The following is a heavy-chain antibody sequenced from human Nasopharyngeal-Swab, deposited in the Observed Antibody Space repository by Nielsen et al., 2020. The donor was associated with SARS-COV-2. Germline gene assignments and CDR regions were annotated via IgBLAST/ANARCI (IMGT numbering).Heavy chain of an antibody. CDR1: VYTFTTYD. D-gene: IGHD5-12*01. J-gene: IGHJ6*03. V-gene: IGHV1-8*01. Sequence: ASVKVSCKASVYTFTTYDINWVRQATGQGLEWMGWMNPNSGNTGYAQKFQGRVTMTRNTSISTVYMELSSLRSEDTAVYYCARGLIVATIFHYYYYMDVWGKGTTVTVSS. CDR2: MNPNSGNT. CDR3: ARGLIVATIFHYYYYMDV.